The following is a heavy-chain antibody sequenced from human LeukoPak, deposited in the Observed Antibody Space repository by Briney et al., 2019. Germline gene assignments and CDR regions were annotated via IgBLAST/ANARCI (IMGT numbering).Heavy chain of an antibody. CDR3: ARDLRLAHAFDI. V-gene: IGHV1-69*05. D-gene: IGHD6-19*01. Sequence: ASVKVSCKASGGTFGSYAISWVRQAPGQGLEWMGGIIPIFGTANYAQKFQGRVTITTDESTSTAYMELSSLRSEDTAVYYCARDLRLAHAFDIWGQGTMVTVSS. CDR2: IIPIFGTA. CDR1: GGTFGSYA. J-gene: IGHJ3*02.